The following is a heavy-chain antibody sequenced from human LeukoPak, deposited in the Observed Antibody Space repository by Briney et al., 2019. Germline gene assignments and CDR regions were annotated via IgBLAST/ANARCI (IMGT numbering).Heavy chain of an antibody. D-gene: IGHD1-7*01. Sequence: GGSLRLSCAASGFTFSSYWMSWVRQAPGKGLEWVSCISSSGSYIYYADSVKGRFTISRDNAKNSLYLQMNSLRAEDTAVYYCARGLNWKYGWIDPWGQGTLVTVSS. V-gene: IGHV3-21*01. CDR3: ARGLNWKYGWIDP. CDR1: GFTFSSYW. CDR2: ISSSGSYI. J-gene: IGHJ5*02.